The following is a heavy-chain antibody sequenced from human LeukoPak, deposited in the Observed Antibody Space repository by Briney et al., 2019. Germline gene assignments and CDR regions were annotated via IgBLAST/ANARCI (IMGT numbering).Heavy chain of an antibody. V-gene: IGHV1-2*02. CDR3: ARPGYCSGGNCSDWFDS. D-gene: IGHD2-15*01. CDR2: IDPNSAGT. CDR1: GYTFTAYY. Sequence: ASVKVSCKPSGYTFTAYYVHWMRQAPGQGLEWMGWIDPNSAGTNFAQKFQGRVSMTRDTSINTAYLELSRLRSDDTAVYYCARPGYCSGGNCSDWFDSWGQGTLVTVSS. J-gene: IGHJ5*01.